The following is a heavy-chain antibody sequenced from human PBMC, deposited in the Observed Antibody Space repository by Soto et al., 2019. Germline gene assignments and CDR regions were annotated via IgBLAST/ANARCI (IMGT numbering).Heavy chain of an antibody. Sequence: QVQLQESGPGLVKPSGTLSLTCTVTSGSISSNNWWSWVRQTPGKGLEWIGDIYHGGSTNYNPSHTSTVTLSLDMSRNQFSLILSSVTAADTVVYYWAGERGWITVRSPFDICGQGTLVTVSS. D-gene: IGHD3-10*01. J-gene: IGHJ3*02. V-gene: IGHV4-4*02. CDR3: AGERGWITVRSPFDI. CDR2: IYHGGST. CDR1: SGSISSNNW.